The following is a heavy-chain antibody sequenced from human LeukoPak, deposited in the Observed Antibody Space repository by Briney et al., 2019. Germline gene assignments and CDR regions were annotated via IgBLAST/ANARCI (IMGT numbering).Heavy chain of an antibody. CDR2: INPNSGGT. Sequence: ASVKVSCKASGYSFASYGITWVRQAPGQGLEWMGWINPNSGGTNYAQKFQGRVTMTRDTSISTAYMKLSSLRSEDTAVYYCAREDYDSSGYYYVLSGEYYYYGMDVWGQGTTVTVSS. CDR3: AREDYDSSGYYYVLSGEYYYYGMDV. V-gene: IGHV1-2*02. CDR1: GYSFASYG. J-gene: IGHJ6*02. D-gene: IGHD3-22*01.